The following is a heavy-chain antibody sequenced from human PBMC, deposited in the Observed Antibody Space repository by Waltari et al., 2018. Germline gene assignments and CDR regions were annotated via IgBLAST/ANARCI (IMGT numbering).Heavy chain of an antibody. CDR1: GYSISSGYY. CDR2: IYHSGST. V-gene: IGHV4-38-2*01. J-gene: IGHJ3*02. CDR3: ARALSVRFVEWLPLGSDAFDI. Sequence: QVQLQESGPGLVKPSETLSLNCAVSGYSISSGYYWGWIRHPPGQGLEWIGSIYHSGSTDYNPSLTSRVTIAVETSKNQFSLKLSAVTAADTAVYYCARALSVRFVEWLPLGSDAFDIWGQGTMVTGSS. D-gene: IGHD3-3*01.